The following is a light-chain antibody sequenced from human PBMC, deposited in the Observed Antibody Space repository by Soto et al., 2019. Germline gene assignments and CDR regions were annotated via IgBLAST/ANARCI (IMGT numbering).Light chain of an antibody. CDR3: QQYNTFWT. Sequence: VLTQSPGTLSLSPGERATLSCRASQSVSSSYLAWYQQKPGQAPRLLIYGASSRATGIPDRFSGSGSGTEFTLTISSLQPDDFATYYCQQYNTFWTFGQGTKVDIK. CDR1: QSVSSSY. CDR2: GAS. V-gene: IGKV3-20*01. J-gene: IGKJ1*01.